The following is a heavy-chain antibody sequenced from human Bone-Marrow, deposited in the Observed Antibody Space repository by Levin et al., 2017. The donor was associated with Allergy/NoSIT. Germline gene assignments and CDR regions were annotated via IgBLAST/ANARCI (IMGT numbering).Heavy chain of an antibody. Sequence: GGSLRLSCAASGFTVSSNYMSWVRQAPGKGLEWVSVIYSGGSTYYADSVKGRFTISRDNSKNTLYLQMNSLRAEDTAVYYCARSITMVRGVITPFIFDYWGQGTLVTVSS. D-gene: IGHD3-10*01. J-gene: IGHJ4*02. V-gene: IGHV3-53*01. CDR1: GFTVSSNY. CDR3: ARSITMVRGVITPFIFDY. CDR2: IYSGGST.